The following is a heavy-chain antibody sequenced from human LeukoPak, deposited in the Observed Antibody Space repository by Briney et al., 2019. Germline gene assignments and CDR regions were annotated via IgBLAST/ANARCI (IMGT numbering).Heavy chain of an antibody. V-gene: IGHV4-59*01. J-gene: IGHJ5*02. CDR1: GGSISSYY. Sequence: SETLSLTCTVSGGSISSYYWSWIRQPPGKGLEWIGYIYYSGSTNYNPSLKSRVAISVDTSKNQFSLKLSSVTAADTAVYYCAREYDSSGYYYYRWFDPWGQGTLVTVSS. CDR2: IYYSGST. CDR3: AREYDSSGYYYYRWFDP. D-gene: IGHD3-22*01.